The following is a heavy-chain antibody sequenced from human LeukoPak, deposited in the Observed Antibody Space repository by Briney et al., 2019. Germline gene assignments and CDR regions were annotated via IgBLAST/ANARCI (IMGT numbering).Heavy chain of an antibody. D-gene: IGHD6-19*01. Sequence: GGSLRLSCAASGFTVSSNYMSWVRQAPGKGLEWVSVIYSGGDTYYADSVKGRFTISRDDSKNTLYLQMNSLRAEDTAVYYCARVAVGAGTDYFDYWGQGTLVTVSS. CDR3: ARVAVGAGTDYFDY. CDR1: GFTVSSNY. CDR2: IYSGGDT. J-gene: IGHJ4*02. V-gene: IGHV3-53*01.